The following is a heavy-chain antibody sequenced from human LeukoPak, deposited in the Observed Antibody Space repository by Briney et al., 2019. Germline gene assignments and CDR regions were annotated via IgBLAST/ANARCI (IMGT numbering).Heavy chain of an antibody. D-gene: IGHD1-26*01. CDR3: AKAKRDPSGGYTRPRIGFDY. V-gene: IGHV3-23*01. CDR1: GFTFSSYA. CDR2: IGGSGGST. J-gene: IGHJ4*02. Sequence: GGSLRLSCAASGFTFSSYAMSWVRQAPGKGLEWVSAIGGSGGSTYYADSVKGRFTISRDNSKNTLYLQMNSLRAEDTAVYYCAKAKRDPSGGYTRPRIGFDYWGQGTLVTVSS.